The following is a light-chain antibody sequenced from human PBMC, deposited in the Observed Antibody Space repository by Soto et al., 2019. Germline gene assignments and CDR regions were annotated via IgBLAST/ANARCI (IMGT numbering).Light chain of an antibody. CDR1: HSVNIY. Sequence: DIQMTQTPTSLSASVGDRVTITCRASHSVNIYLNWYQQKPGKAPKLLIYAASSLQSEVPSRFSGSGPGTDFTLTITSLQPEDFATYYCQQSYGTPITFGQGTRLEI. V-gene: IGKV1-39*01. CDR3: QQSYGTPIT. CDR2: AAS. J-gene: IGKJ5*01.